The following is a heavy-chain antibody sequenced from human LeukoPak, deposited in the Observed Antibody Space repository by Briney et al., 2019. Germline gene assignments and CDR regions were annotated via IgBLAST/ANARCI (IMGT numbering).Heavy chain of an antibody. D-gene: IGHD3-9*01. J-gene: IGHJ5*02. Sequence: GGSLRLSCTVSGFTLSSYEMTWFRQAPGKGLEWVSSIGYGGADSHYADSVKGRFTISRDNSKNTLYLQLSSLRADDTAVYYCARDRNDILTGHRWFDPWGQGTLVTVSS. CDR3: ARDRNDILTGHRWFDP. CDR1: GFTLSSYE. CDR2: IGYGGADS. V-gene: IGHV3-23*01.